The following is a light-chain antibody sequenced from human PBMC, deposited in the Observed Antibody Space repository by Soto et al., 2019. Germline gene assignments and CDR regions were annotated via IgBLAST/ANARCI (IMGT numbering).Light chain of an antibody. Sequence: DIQMPQSPSSLSASVGDRVTITYQTSHDIKDFLNWFQEKPGKDPKLLIYDASNLQTGVPSRFSGSRSGTHFTFTISSLQPEEIATYYCQRYDSLPPAFGQGTRLDIK. V-gene: IGKV1-33*01. CDR1: HDIKDF. CDR3: QRYDSLPPA. J-gene: IGKJ5*01. CDR2: DAS.